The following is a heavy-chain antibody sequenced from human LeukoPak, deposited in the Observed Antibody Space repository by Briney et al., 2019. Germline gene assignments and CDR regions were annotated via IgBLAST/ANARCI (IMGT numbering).Heavy chain of an antibody. V-gene: IGHV4-59*01. D-gene: IGHD6-19*01. J-gene: IGHJ3*02. CDR1: GGSINNYY. Sequence: PSETLSLTCTVSGGSINNYYWSCIRQPPGKGLEWIGYIFYSGTTNYNPSLKSRVTLSVDTSKNQFSLKLSSVTAADTAVYYCARVFRNTAVAGTFDIWGQGTMVTVSS. CDR2: IFYSGTT. CDR3: ARVFRNTAVAGTFDI.